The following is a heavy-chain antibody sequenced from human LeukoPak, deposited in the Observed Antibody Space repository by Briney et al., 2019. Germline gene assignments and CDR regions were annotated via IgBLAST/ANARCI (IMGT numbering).Heavy chain of an antibody. D-gene: IGHD4-11*01. CDR2: ISGSGGST. CDR1: GFTFSSYA. CDR3: AKDEMTTVTTDYGMDV. J-gene: IGHJ6*02. Sequence: QPGGSLRLSCAASGFTFSSYAMSWVRQAPGKGLEWVSAISGSGGSTYYADSVKGRFTISRDNPKNTLYLQMNSLRAEDTAVYYCAKDEMTTVTTDYGMDVWGQGTTVTVSS. V-gene: IGHV3-23*01.